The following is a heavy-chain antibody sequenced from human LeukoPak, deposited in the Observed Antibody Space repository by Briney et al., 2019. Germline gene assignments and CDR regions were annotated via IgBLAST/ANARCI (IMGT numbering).Heavy chain of an antibody. CDR1: GFIFSNYR. CDR2: IKQDGTEE. Sequence: PGGSLRLSCAASGFIFSNYRMNWVRQAPGKGLEWVAKIKQDGTEESYVDSVKGQFTISRDNANNSLYLQMNSLRAEDTAVYYCARDPRYGGLDYWGQGTLVTVSS. D-gene: IGHD4-23*01. CDR3: ARDPRYGGLDY. V-gene: IGHV3-7*05. J-gene: IGHJ4*02.